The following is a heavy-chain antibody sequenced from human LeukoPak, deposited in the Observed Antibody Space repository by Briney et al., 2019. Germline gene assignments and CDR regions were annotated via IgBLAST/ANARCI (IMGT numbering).Heavy chain of an antibody. D-gene: IGHD3-10*01. Sequence: PGGSLRLSCAASGFTVSGNYMSWVRQAPGKGLEWVSVIYSGGSTYYADSVKGRFTISRDNSKNTLYLQMNSLRAEDTAVYYCARDRGPGDNYYYYGMDVWGQGTTVTVSS. J-gene: IGHJ6*02. CDR3: ARDRGPGDNYYYYGMDV. CDR2: IYSGGST. V-gene: IGHV3-53*01. CDR1: GFTVSGNY.